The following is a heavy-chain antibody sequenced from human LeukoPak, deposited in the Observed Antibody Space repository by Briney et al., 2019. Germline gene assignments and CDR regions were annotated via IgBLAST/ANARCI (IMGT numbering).Heavy chain of an antibody. V-gene: IGHV1-2*02. CDR3: TRDRGYGWYVSDH. Sequence: ASVKVSCKASGYTFTSYAISWVRQAPGQGLEWMGWINPNSGSTNYAQKFKGRVTMTRDTSISTTYMELNSLRSDDTALYYCTRDRGYGWYVSDHWGQGTLVAVSS. CDR1: GYTFTSYA. CDR2: INPNSGST. D-gene: IGHD6-19*01. J-gene: IGHJ4*02.